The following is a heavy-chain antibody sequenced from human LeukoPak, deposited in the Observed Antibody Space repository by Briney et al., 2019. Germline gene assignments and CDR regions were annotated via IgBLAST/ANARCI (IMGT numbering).Heavy chain of an antibody. CDR3: ARPFYSESYSPRSDAFDI. D-gene: IGHD1-26*01. J-gene: IGHJ3*02. CDR1: GYTFTSYG. V-gene: IGHV1-18*01. CDR2: ISAYNGNT. Sequence: AASVKVSCKASGYTFTSYGISWVRQAPGQGLEWMGWISAYNGNTNYAQKLQGRVTMTTDTSTSTAYMELRSLRSDDTAVYYCARPFYSESYSPRSDAFDIWGQGTMVTVSS.